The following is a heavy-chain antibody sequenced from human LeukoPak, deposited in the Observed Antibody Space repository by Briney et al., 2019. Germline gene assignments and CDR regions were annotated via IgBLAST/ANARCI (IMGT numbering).Heavy chain of an antibody. Sequence: SETLSLTCTVSGGSISSYYWSWIRQPPGKGLEWIGYIYYSGSTNYNPSLKSRVTISLDTSKNQFSLKLSSVTAADTAVYYCARSGSYYGSTSGWGQGTLVTVSP. J-gene: IGHJ4*02. CDR2: IYYSGST. CDR1: GGSISSYY. D-gene: IGHD3-10*01. CDR3: ARSGSYYGSTSG. V-gene: IGHV4-59*12.